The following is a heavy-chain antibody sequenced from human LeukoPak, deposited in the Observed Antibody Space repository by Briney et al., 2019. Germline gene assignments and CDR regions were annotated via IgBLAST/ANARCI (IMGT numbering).Heavy chain of an antibody. CDR2: IYYSGST. J-gene: IGHJ4*02. CDR3: ARLPSGTRLDY. Sequence: SETLSLTCTVSGGSVSSGSYYWSWIRQPPGKGLEWIGYIYYSGSTNYNPSLKSRVTISVDTSKNQFSLKLSSVTAADTAAYYCARLPSGTRLDYWGQGTLVTVSS. V-gene: IGHV4-61*01. CDR1: GGSVSSGSYY. D-gene: IGHD3/OR15-3a*01.